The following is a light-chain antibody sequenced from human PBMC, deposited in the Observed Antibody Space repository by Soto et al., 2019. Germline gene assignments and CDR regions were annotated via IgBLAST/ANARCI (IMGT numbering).Light chain of an antibody. Sequence: DIQITPASSTPSATVGDRVPLTCRATQSIGTSLAWYQQKPGKAPNLLISGASNLESGVPSRFSGSGSGTEFTLTIISLQPDDFSAYYRQQYYTYMTFGQGTKVDIK. V-gene: IGKV1-5*01. CDR1: QSIGTS. J-gene: IGKJ1*01. CDR3: QQYYTYMT. CDR2: GAS.